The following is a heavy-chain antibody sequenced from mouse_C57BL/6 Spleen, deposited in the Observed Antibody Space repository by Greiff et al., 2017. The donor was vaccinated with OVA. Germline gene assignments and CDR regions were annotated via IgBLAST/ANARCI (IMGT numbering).Heavy chain of an antibody. D-gene: IGHD1-1*01. Sequence: QVQLQQPGAELVKPGASVKLSCKASGYTFTSYWMQWVKQRPGQGLEWIGEIDPSDSYTNYNQKFKGKATLTVDKSSSTAYMQLSSLTSEDSAGEYDERRDYCSSYVGYACWGQGTLVTV. CDR3: ERRDYCSSYVGYAC. CDR2: IDPSDSYT. V-gene: IGHV1-50*01. J-gene: IGHJ3*01. CDR1: GYTFTSYW.